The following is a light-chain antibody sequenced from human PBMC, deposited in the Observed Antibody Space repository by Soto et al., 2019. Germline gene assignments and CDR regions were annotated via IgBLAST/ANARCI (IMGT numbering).Light chain of an antibody. CDR1: QSISSW. V-gene: IGKV1-5*01. CDR2: DAS. Sequence: DIQMTQSPSTLSASVGDRVTITCRASQSISSWLAWYQQKPGKAPKLLIYDASSLESGVPSRFSGSGSGTEFTLTISSLQPDDFATYYCQQYNSYRRTFGQGTQLEIK. CDR3: QQYNSYRRT. J-gene: IGKJ2*01.